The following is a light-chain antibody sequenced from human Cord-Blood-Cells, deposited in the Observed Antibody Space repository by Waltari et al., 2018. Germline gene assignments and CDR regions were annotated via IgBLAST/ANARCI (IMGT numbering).Light chain of an antibody. J-gene: IGKJ4*01. CDR2: GTA. V-gene: IGKV3D-15*01. CDR1: QSVSSN. CDR3: QQYNTWPLT. Sequence: EIVMTQSPATLSVSPGERATLSCRASQSVSSNLAWYQQQPGQAPRHLVYGTATSTPGSSGRCSCSGAGTEFTLTINSLESADYAGQYCQQYNTWPLTFGEGTKVEIK.